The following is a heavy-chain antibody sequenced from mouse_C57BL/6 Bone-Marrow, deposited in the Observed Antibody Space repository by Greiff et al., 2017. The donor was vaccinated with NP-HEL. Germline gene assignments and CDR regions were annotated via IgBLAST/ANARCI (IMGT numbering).Heavy chain of an antibody. CDR1: GYTFTSYW. D-gene: IGHD2-4*01. J-gene: IGHJ4*01. Sequence: QVQLKQPGAELVKPGASVKLSCKASGYTFTSYWMHWVKQRPGQGLEWIGMIHPNSGSTNYNEKFKSKATLTVDKSSSTAYMQLSSLTSEDSAVYYCARGGGYDYDVSSYYAMDYWGQGTSVTVSS. CDR3: ARGGGYDYDVSSYYAMDY. V-gene: IGHV1-64*01. CDR2: IHPNSGST.